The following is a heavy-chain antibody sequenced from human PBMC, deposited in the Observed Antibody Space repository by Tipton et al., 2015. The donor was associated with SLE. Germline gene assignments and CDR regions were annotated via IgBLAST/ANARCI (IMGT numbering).Heavy chain of an antibody. CDR1: GVIFLTSG. V-gene: IGHV3-33*01. CDR3: ARDKDVTDVDD. D-gene: IGHD2-15*01. Sequence: SGVIFLTSGMHWVRQAPGKGLYWVAMSGSDGTKQFYAESVKCRFTISRNNSKNMLYLQMNSLRAEDTAVYYCARDKDVTDVDDWGQGALVTVSS. J-gene: IGHJ4*02. CDR2: SGSDGTKQ.